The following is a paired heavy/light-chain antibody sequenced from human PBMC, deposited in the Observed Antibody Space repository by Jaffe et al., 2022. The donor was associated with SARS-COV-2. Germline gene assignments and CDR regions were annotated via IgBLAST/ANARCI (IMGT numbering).Light chain of an antibody. J-gene: IGLJ2*01. V-gene: IGLV2-14*01. CDR2: DVS. CDR3: SSYTSSSAVV. CDR1: SSDVGGYNY. Sequence: QSALTQPASVSGSPGQSITVSCTGTSSDVGGYNYVSWYQQHPGRAPKLMVYDVSNRPSGVSNRFSGSKSGNTASLTISGLQAEDEADYYCSSYTSSSAVVFGGGTKLTVL.
Heavy chain of an antibody. CDR3: ARALSGGVRTCDI. D-gene: IGHD3-10*01. V-gene: IGHV3-11*06. Sequence: QVQLVESGGGLVKPGGSLRLSCAASGFTFSDYYMSWIRQAPGKGLEWVSYISSSSSYTNYADSVKGRFTISRDNAKNSLYLQMNSLRAEDTAVYYCARALSGGVRTCDIWGQGTMVTVSS. CDR2: ISSSSSYT. CDR1: GFTFSDYY. J-gene: IGHJ3*02.